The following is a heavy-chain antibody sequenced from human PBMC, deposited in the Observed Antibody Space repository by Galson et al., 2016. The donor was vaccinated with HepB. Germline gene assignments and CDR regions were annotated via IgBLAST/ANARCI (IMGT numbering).Heavy chain of an antibody. CDR3: ASTFWSGYRAFDY. CDR2: INGDGSDT. D-gene: IGHD3-3*01. CDR1: GFTLSSYW. J-gene: IGHJ4*02. V-gene: IGHV3-74*01. Sequence: SLRLSCAASGFTLSSYWMHWVRQAPGKGLVWVSRINGDGSDTWYVDSVKGRFTISRDNAKNTLYLETHILRVEDTAVYYCASTFWSGYRAFDYWGQGTLVTVSS.